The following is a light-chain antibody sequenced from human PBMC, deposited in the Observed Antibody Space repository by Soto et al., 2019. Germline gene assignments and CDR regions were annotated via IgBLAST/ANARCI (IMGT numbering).Light chain of an antibody. CDR1: QGISSY. CDR2: AAS. CDR3: QQYYSYPPLT. Sequence: AIRMTQSPSSLSASPGDRVTITFRASQGISSYLAWYQQKPGKAPKLLIYAASTLQSGVPSRFSGSGSGTDFTLTISCLQSEDFATYYCQQYYSYPPLTFGGGTKVDI. V-gene: IGKV1-8*01. J-gene: IGKJ4*01.